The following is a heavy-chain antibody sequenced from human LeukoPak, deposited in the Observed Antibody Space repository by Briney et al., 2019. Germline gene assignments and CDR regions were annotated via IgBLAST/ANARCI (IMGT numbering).Heavy chain of an antibody. V-gene: IGHV1-18*01. CDR3: ARAEDWGPDWYFDL. J-gene: IGHJ2*01. CDR2: ISAYNGNT. D-gene: IGHD7-27*01. CDR1: GYTFTSYG. Sequence: ASVKVSCMASGYTFTSYGISWVRQAPGQGLEWVGWISAYNGNTNYAQKLQGRVTMTTDTSTSTAYMELRSLRSDDTAVYYCARAEDWGPDWYFDLWGRGTLVTVSS.